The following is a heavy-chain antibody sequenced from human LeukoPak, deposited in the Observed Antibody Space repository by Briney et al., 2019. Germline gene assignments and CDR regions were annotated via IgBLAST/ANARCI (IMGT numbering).Heavy chain of an antibody. CDR3: ATLIAVAGTTVDY. D-gene: IGHD6-19*01. CDR2: IKQDGSEK. CDR1: GFTFSSYW. J-gene: IGHJ4*02. Sequence: GGSLRLSCAASGFTFSSYWMSWVRQAPGKGLEWVANIKQDGSEKYYVDSVKGRFTISRDNAKNSLYLQMNSLRAEDTAVYYCATLIAVAGTTVDYWGQGTLVTVSS. V-gene: IGHV3-7*01.